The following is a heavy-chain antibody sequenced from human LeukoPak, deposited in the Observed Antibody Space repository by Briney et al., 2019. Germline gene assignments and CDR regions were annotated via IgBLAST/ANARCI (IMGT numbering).Heavy chain of an antibody. Sequence: GGSLRLSCAASGFPFQDSGLSWVRLAPGKGLEWISGTNWNGDTTVYADSVKGRFTISRDNAKNSLYLQMNSLRADDTAFYYCARQTRGYVYYFDYWGQGTLVTVSS. CDR2: TNWNGDTT. V-gene: IGHV3-20*04. CDR3: ARQTRGYVYYFDY. J-gene: IGHJ4*02. D-gene: IGHD2-2*01. CDR1: GFPFQDSG.